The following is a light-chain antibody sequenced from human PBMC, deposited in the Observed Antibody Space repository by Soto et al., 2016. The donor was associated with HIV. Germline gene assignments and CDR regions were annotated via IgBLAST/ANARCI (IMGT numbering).Light chain of an antibody. CDR3: DSRASSTNHVV. J-gene: IGLJ2*01. CDR2: GKN. V-gene: IGLV3-19*01. CDR1: SLRRYY. Sequence: SSELTQDPAVSVALGQTVTITCQGDSLRRYYASWYQQKPGQAPLLVIYGKNMRPLGIPDRFSGSSSGNTASLTITGAQAEDEADYYCDSRASSTNHVVFGGGTKTDRP.